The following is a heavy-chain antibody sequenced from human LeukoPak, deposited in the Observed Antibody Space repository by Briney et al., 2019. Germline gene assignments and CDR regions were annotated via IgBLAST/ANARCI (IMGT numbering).Heavy chain of an antibody. D-gene: IGHD1-26*01. CDR2: ISSNGGST. CDR3: VGVGATALGY. Sequence: GGSLRLSCSASGFTFSSYAMHWVRQAPGKGLEYVSAISSNGGSTYYADSVKGRFTISRDNSKNTLYPQMSSLRAEDTAVYYCVGVGATALGYWGQGTLVTVSS. J-gene: IGHJ4*02. CDR1: GFTFSSYA. V-gene: IGHV3-64D*06.